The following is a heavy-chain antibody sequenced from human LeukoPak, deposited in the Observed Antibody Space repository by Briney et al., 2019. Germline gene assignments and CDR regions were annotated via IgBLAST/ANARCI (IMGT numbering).Heavy chain of an antibody. CDR2: ISAYNGNT. Sequence: GASVKVSCKASGYTFTSYGISWVRQAPGQGLEWMGGISAYNGNTNYAQKLQGRVTMTTDTSTSTAYMEPRSLRSDDTAVYYCARDLSCSSTSCPLDYWGQGPLVTVSS. D-gene: IGHD2-2*01. V-gene: IGHV1-18*01. CDR3: ARDLSCSSTSCPLDY. J-gene: IGHJ4*02. CDR1: GYTFTSYG.